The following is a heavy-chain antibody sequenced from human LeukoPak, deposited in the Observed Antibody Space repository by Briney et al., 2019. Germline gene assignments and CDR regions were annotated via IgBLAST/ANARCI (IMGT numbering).Heavy chain of an antibody. D-gene: IGHD3-9*01. CDR2: ISSSSSYI. CDR1: GFTFSSHS. Sequence: GGSLRLSCAASGFTFSSHSMNWVRQAPGKGLEWVSSISSSSSYIYYADSVKGRFTISRDNAKNSLYLQMNSLRAEDTAVYYCARARDYDILTGPADWGQGTLVTVSS. J-gene: IGHJ4*02. V-gene: IGHV3-21*01. CDR3: ARARDYDILTGPAD.